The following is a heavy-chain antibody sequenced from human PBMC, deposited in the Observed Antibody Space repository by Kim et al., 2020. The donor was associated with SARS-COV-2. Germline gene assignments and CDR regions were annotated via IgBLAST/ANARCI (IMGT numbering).Heavy chain of an antibody. V-gene: IGHV3-23*01. J-gene: IGHJ5*02. CDR3: AKDGYSSSWNWFDP. Sequence: SADSVKGRFTISRDNSKNTLYLQMNSLRAEDTAVYFCAKDGYSSSWNWFDPWGQGTLVTVSS. D-gene: IGHD6-13*01.